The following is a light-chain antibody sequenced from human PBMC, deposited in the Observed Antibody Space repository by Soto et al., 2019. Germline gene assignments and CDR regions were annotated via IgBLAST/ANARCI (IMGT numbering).Light chain of an antibody. J-gene: IGLJ1*01. CDR1: SSNIGTNY. CDR2: RNN. CDR3: AGWDDSLHGLL. Sequence: QSVLTPPPSASGNPGQRGTISCSGGSSNIGTNYVYWYQQLPGTAPKLLIYRNNLRPSGVPDRFSASKSGTSASLAISGLRSEDEADYFCAGWDDSLHGLLFGAGTKVTV. V-gene: IGLV1-47*01.